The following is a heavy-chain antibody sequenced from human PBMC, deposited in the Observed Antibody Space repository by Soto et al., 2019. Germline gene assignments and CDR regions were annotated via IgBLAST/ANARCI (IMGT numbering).Heavy chain of an antibody. D-gene: IGHD4-17*01. CDR2: IRRSGDPT. J-gene: IGHJ4*01. CDR3: ATGHDSGDLLLDH. V-gene: IGHV3-23*01. CDR1: GITFGSSV. Sequence: WGSLRLSCAASGITFGSSVISCVRQSPLKWLEWVSTIRRSGDPTYYADSVRGRFTISRDNSKNTLYLQMYSLRADDTAVYYCATGHDSGDLLLDHWGHGTLVTVSS.